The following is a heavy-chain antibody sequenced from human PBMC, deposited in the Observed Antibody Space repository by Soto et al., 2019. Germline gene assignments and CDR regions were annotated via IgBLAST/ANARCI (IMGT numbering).Heavy chain of an antibody. V-gene: IGHV3-30*03. CDR3: TRSYFDY. CDR1: GFTFSSYG. Sequence: VGSLRLSCAASGFTFSSYGMHWVRQAPGKGLEWVAVISYDGSNKYYADSVKGRFTISRDNSKNTLYLQMNSLRAEDTAVYYCTRSYFDYWGQGTPVTVSS. J-gene: IGHJ4*02. CDR2: ISYDGSNK.